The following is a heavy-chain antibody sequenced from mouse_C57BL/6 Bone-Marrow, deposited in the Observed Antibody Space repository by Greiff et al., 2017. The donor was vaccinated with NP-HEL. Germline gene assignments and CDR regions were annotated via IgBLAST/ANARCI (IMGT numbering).Heavy chain of an antibody. V-gene: IGHV1-64*01. CDR3: ASEWPFFDY. CDR1: GYTFTSYW. J-gene: IGHJ2*01. CDR2: IHPNSGST. Sequence: QVQLQQPGAELVKPGASVKLSCKASGYTFTSYWMHWVKQRPGQGLEWIGMIHPNSGSTNYNEKFKSKATLTVDKSSSTAYMQLSSLTSEDSAVYYCASEWPFFDYWGQGTTLTVSS.